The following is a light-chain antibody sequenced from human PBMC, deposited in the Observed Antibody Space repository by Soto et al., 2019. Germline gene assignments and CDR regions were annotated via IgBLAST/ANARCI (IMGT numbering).Light chain of an antibody. CDR3: QHYNNYPSVA. CDR2: DAS. CDR1: QSISNW. J-gene: IGKJ1*01. Sequence: DIQMTQSPSSLSASVGDRVAITCRASQSISNWLAWYQQKPGKAPKLLIYDASSLESGVPSRFSGSGSGTVFTLTISSLQPDDFATYYCQHYNNYPSVAFGQGTKVEIK. V-gene: IGKV1-5*01.